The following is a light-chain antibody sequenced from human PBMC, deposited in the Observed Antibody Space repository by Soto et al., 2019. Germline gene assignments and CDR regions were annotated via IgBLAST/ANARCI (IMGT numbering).Light chain of an antibody. CDR2: EVT. CDR3: WSFTSGNTAYV. J-gene: IGLJ1*01. Sequence: QSALTQPGSVSGSPGQSITISCTGTSSDIGGYNYVSWYQQHPGKAPKLMIYEVTNRPSGVSTRFSGSKSGNTASLTISGLQAEDDADYYCWSFTSGNTAYVFGTGTKVTVL. CDR1: SSDIGGYNY. V-gene: IGLV2-14*01.